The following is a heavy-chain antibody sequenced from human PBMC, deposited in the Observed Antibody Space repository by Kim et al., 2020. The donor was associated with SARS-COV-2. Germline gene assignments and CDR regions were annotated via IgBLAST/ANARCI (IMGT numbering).Heavy chain of an antibody. D-gene: IGHD1-26*01. CDR3: AKEEDQRGYYYGMDV. V-gene: IGHV3-30*02. Sequence: DSVKGRFTISRDNSKNTLYLQMNSLRAEDTAVYYCAKEEDQRGYYYGMDVWGQGTTVTVSS. J-gene: IGHJ6*02.